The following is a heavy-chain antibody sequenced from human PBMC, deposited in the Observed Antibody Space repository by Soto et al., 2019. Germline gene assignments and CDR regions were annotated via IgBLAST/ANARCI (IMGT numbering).Heavy chain of an antibody. CDR3: ARGGGYEPNYYYYGMDV. CDR2: IIPIFGTA. J-gene: IGHJ6*02. V-gene: IGHV1-69*13. CDR1: GGTFSSYA. D-gene: IGHD5-12*01. Sequence: SVKVSCKASGGTFSSYAISWVRQAPGRGLEWMGGIIPIFGTANYAQKFQGRVTITADESTSTAYMELSSLGSEDTAVYYCARGGGYEPNYYYYGMDVWGQGTTVTVSS.